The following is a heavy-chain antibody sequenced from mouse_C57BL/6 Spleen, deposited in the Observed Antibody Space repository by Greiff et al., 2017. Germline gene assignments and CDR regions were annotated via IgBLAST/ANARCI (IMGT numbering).Heavy chain of an antibody. CDR1: GFSLPSYC. CDR2: IWRGGST. J-gene: IGHJ4*01. V-gene: IGHV2-5*01. Sequence: VQLQQSGPGLVQPSPSLSITCTVSGFSLPSYCVHWVRQSPGKGLEWLGVIWRGGSTAYNAAFMSSRSNTKDNSKSQVFFKMNSLQADDTAIYYCAKKSTGYYARDYWGQGTSVTVSS. D-gene: IGHD5-1*01. CDR3: AKKSTGYYARDY.